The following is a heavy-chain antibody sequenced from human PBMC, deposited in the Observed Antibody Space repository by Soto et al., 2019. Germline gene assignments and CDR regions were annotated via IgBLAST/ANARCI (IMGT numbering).Heavy chain of an antibody. D-gene: IGHD3-3*01. CDR1: GYYISSGYY. CDR3: AREDRFLEYILPAGMDV. Sequence: SETLSLTCAVSGYYISSGYYWDWIRQAPGKGLEWIGSIYHTGSPYYNPSLKSRVTISVDTSKNQFSLKVNSVTAADTAVYYCAREDRFLEYILPAGMDVWGQGTTVTVSS. V-gene: IGHV4-38-2*02. J-gene: IGHJ6*02. CDR2: IYHTGSP.